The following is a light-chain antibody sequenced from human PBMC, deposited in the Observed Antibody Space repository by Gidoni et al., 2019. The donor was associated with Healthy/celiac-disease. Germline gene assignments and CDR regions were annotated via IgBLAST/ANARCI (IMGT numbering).Light chain of an antibody. Sequence: EIVMMQSPATLSVSTGESATLSCRASQRVSSNLAWYQQKPGQAPRLLIYGASTRATGIPARFSGSGSGTEFTLTISSLQSEDFAVYYCQQYNNWPPSITFGQGTRLEIK. J-gene: IGKJ5*01. CDR1: QRVSSN. CDR2: GAS. V-gene: IGKV3-15*01. CDR3: QQYNNWPPSIT.